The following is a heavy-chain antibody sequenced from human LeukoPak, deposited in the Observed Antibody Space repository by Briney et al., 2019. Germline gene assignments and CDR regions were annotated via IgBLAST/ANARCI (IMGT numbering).Heavy chain of an antibody. D-gene: IGHD3-16*01. V-gene: IGHV3-33*01. Sequence: GGSLRLSCEGSGFTFSDYGLHWVRQAPGRGLEWVALIWYDGSHTYYADSVKGRFTISRDNSKNTLYLQMNSLSAEDTALYYCARNPVRNAYYRDSTRYWGQGTLVTVSS. J-gene: IGHJ4*02. CDR1: GFTFSDYG. CDR3: ARNPVRNAYYRDSTRY. CDR2: IWYDGSHT.